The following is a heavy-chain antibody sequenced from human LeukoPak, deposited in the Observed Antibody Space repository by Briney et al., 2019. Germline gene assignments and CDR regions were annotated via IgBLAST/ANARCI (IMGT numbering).Heavy chain of an antibody. CDR1: GFTFSSYS. CDR3: ARAYYDILTGYYVQPSDY. Sequence: GGSLRLSCAAPGFTFSSYSMNWVRQAPGKGLEWVSSIISGSSYIYYADSVKGRFTISRDNAKNSLYLQMNSLRAEDTAVYYCARAYYDILTGYYVQPSDYWGQGTLVTVSS. V-gene: IGHV3-21*01. J-gene: IGHJ4*02. D-gene: IGHD3-9*01. CDR2: IISGSSYI.